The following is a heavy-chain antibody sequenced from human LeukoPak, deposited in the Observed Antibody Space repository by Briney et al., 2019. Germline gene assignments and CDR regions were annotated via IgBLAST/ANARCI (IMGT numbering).Heavy chain of an antibody. J-gene: IGHJ4*02. Sequence: GGSLTLSCAASGFTFDDYAMHWVRQAPGKGLEWVSLISGDGGSTYYADSVKGRFTISRDNSKNSLYLQMNSLRTEDTALYYCAKGGYSSSWYNCWGQGTLVTVSS. CDR2: ISGDGGST. V-gene: IGHV3-43*02. CDR1: GFTFDDYA. CDR3: AKGGYSSSWYNC. D-gene: IGHD6-13*01.